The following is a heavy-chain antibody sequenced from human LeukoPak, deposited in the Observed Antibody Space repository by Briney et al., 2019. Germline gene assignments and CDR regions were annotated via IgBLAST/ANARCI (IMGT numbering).Heavy chain of an antibody. Sequence: GGSLRLSCAASGFTVSSNYMSWVRQAPGKGLEWVSVLYSGGTTYYADSVQGRFTISRDNSKNTLHLQMNSLRAEDTAVYYCARSDVAAIHYWGQGTLVTVSS. V-gene: IGHV3-53*01. D-gene: IGHD5-24*01. CDR2: LYSGGTT. CDR1: GFTVSSNY. CDR3: ARSDVAAIHY. J-gene: IGHJ4*02.